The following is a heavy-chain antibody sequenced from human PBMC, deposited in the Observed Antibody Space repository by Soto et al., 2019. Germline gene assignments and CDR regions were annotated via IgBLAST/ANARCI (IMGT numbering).Heavy chain of an antibody. J-gene: IGHJ4*02. Sequence: GGSLRLSCAASGFTFSSYSMNWVRQAPGKGLEWVSSISSSSSYIYYADSVKGRFTISRDNAKNSLYLQMNSLRAEDTAVYYCARDEKGYYDSSSFDYWGQGTLVTVSS. V-gene: IGHV3-21*01. CDR2: ISSSSSYI. D-gene: IGHD3-22*01. CDR3: ARDEKGYYDSSSFDY. CDR1: GFTFSSYS.